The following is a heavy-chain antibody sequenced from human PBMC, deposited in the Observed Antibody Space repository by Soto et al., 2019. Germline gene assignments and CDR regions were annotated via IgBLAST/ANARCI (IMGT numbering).Heavy chain of an antibody. Sequence: GGSLRLSCAASGFTFSSYAMSWVRQAPGKGLEWVSAISGSGGSTYYADSAKGRFTISRDNSKNTLYLQMNSLRAEDTAVYYCAKASGGLNDAFDIWGQGTMVTVSS. D-gene: IGHD6-19*01. CDR2: ISGSGGST. J-gene: IGHJ3*02. V-gene: IGHV3-23*01. CDR1: GFTFSSYA. CDR3: AKASGGLNDAFDI.